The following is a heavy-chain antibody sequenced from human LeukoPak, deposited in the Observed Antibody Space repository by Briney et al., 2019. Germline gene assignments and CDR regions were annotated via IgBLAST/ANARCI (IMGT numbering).Heavy chain of an antibody. D-gene: IGHD3-10*01. CDR1: GGSISSYY. V-gene: IGHV4-59*01. CDR3: ARGYYGRWFGELPHDY. CDR2: IYYSGST. Sequence: SETLSLTCTVSGGSISSYYWSWIRQPPGKGLEWIGYIYYSGSTNYNPSLKSRVTISVDTSKNQFSLKLSSVTAADTAVYYCARGYYGRWFGELPHDYWGQGTLVTVSS. J-gene: IGHJ4*02.